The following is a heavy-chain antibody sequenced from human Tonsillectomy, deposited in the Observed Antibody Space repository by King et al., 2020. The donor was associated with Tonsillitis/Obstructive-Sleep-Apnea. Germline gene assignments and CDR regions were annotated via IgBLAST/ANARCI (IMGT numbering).Heavy chain of an antibody. J-gene: IGHJ4*02. CDR2: ISGSGGST. CDR3: ANYNPGFLGGLFHFYS. Sequence: VQLVESGGGLVQPGGSLRLSCAASGFTFSSYAMSWVRQAPGQGLEWVSSISGSGGSTYYADSVKGRFTISRDNSKNTLYLQMNSLRAEDTAVYYCANYNPGFLGGLFHFYSWGQGTLGTVSS. D-gene: IGHD3-3*01. CDR1: GFTFSSYA. V-gene: IGHV3-23*04.